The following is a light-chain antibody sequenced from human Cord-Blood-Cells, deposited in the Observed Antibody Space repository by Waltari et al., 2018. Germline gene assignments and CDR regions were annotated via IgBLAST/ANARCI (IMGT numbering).Light chain of an antibody. V-gene: IGLV2-14*01. CDR1: SSDVGGYND. J-gene: IGLJ1*01. Sequence: QSALPQPASVSASPGQSITISCTGTSSDVGGYNDVTWYPQHPGKAPKLMIYDVSNRPSGVSNRFSGSKSGNTASLTISGLQAEDEADYYCSSYTSSSTLGVFGTGTKVTVL. CDR3: SSYTSSSTLGV. CDR2: DVS.